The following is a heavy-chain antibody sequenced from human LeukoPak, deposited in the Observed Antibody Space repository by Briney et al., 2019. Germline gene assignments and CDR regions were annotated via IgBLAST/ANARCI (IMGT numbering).Heavy chain of an antibody. CDR1: GYSFTGYY. J-gene: IGHJ3*01. CDR2: INPKSGGT. Sequence: GASVKVSCKASGYSFTGYYIHWVRQAPGQGLEWMGWINPKSGGTDSAEKFEGRVTMTRDTSIRTSFLELGRLESDDTAVYYCTRETGANYDPGAFDVWGQGTMVTVSS. V-gene: IGHV1-2*02. CDR3: TRETGANYDPGAFDV. D-gene: IGHD3-3*01.